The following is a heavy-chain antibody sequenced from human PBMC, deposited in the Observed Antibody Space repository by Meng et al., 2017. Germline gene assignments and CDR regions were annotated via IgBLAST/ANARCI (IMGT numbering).Heavy chain of an antibody. J-gene: IGHJ4*02. CDR1: RYTFTSYA. V-gene: IGHV1-8*03. CDR3: ARGVSYGGPDY. CDR2: MNPNSGNT. Sequence: QGKLGRSGAEVKRPEASVKVSCKASRYTFTSYAMHWGRQATGQGLEWMGWMNPNSGNTGYAQKFQGRVTITRNTSISTVYMELSSLRSEDTAVYYCARGVSYGGPDYWGQGTLVTVSS. D-gene: IGHD4-23*01.